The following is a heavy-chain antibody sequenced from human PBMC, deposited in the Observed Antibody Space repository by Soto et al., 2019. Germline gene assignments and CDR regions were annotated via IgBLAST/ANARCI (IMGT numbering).Heavy chain of an antibody. D-gene: IGHD6-19*01. J-gene: IGHJ5*02. V-gene: IGHV4-4*07. CDR2: IYSSGSI. CDR3: ARIQHSSGSYRWFDP. CDR1: GGSISGYY. Sequence: QVQLQESGPGLVKPSGTLSLTCTVSGGSISGYYWTWIRQPAGKGLEYIGRIYSSGSINFSPSLKSRVAMSVDTSQSQFSLKLTSMTAADTAVYYCARIQHSSGSYRWFDPWGQGTLVTVSS.